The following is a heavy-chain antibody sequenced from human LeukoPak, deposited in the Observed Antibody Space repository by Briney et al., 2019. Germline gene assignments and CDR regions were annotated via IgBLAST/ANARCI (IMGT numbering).Heavy chain of an antibody. J-gene: IGHJ5*02. Sequence: SETLSLTCTVSGVSISSYYWSWIRQPPGKGLEWIGYIYYSGSTNYIPSLKSRVTISVDTSKSQFSLKLSSVTAADTAVYYCARVLGYCTNGVCYKNWFDPWGQGTLVTVSS. V-gene: IGHV4-59*08. CDR1: GVSISSYY. CDR3: ARVLGYCTNGVCYKNWFDP. CDR2: IYYSGST. D-gene: IGHD2-8*01.